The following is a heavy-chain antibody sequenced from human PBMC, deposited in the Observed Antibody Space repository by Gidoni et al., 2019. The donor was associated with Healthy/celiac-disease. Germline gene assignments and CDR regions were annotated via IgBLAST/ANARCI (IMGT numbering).Heavy chain of an antibody. V-gene: IGHV3-23*01. CDR1: GFSFSIHA. Sequence: EVQLLVAGGGLVQPGGSLRLSCAASGFSFSIHAISWARQAPGKGLEWVSAISGSGGSTYYADSVKGRFTISRDNSKNTLYLQMNSLRAEDTAVYYCAKDQGSAYYDFWSGYHTTGPFDYWGQGTLVTVSS. CDR2: ISGSGGST. D-gene: IGHD3-3*01. CDR3: AKDQGSAYYDFWSGYHTTGPFDY. J-gene: IGHJ4*02.